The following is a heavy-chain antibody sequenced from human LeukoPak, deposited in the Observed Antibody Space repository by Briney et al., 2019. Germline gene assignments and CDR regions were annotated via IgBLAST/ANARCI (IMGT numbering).Heavy chain of an antibody. V-gene: IGHV3-15*01. Sequence: GWSLRLSCAASGFTFSNTWMSWVRQAPGKGLEWVGRIKSKTDGGTTDYAAPVKGRFTISRDDSKNTLYLQMNSLKTEDTAVYYCTTCGGSCGDLGYWGQGTLVTVSS. CDR3: TTCGGSCGDLGY. D-gene: IGHD2-15*01. CDR1: GFTFSNTW. J-gene: IGHJ4*02. CDR2: IKSKTDGGTT.